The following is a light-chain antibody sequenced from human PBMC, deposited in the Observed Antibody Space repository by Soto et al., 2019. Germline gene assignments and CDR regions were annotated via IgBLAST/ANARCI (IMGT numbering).Light chain of an antibody. Sequence: EIVMTQSPATLSVSPGERATLSCRASQSVSSKLAWYQQKPGQAPRLPIYGASTRATGIPARFSGSGSGTEFTLTISSLQSEDFAVYYCQQYNNWVSFGQGTKVEIK. CDR2: GAS. V-gene: IGKV3-15*01. CDR3: QQYNNWVS. CDR1: QSVSSK. J-gene: IGKJ1*01.